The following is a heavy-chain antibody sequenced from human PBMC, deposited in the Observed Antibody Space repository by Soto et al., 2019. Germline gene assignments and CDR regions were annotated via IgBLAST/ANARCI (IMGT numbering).Heavy chain of an antibody. V-gene: IGHV4-30-4*01. CDR2: VYYPGST. J-gene: IGHJ5*02. CDR1: GASIRSTDYY. D-gene: IGHD2-21*02. CDR3: VRTARQGAVAPHWFDR. Sequence: SETLSLTCTVSGASIRSTDYYWSWIRQAPGKGLEWIGYVYYPGSTYYNPSLMSRLTISVDTSKHQFSLKLTSVTATETAVYYCVRTARQGAVAPHWFDRWGQGTQVTVSS.